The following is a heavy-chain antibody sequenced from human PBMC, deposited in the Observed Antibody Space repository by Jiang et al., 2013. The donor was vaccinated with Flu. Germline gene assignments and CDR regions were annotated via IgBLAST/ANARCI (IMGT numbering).Heavy chain of an antibody. Sequence: PGGSLRLSCAASGFTFDDYAFHWVRQAPGKGLEWVSLVTRDGVSTYYADSVKGRFTVSQRQHKNSLFLQMNSLRTEDTAFYFCAKDGTLPHLEPGAFHFDYWGHGTLVTVSS. J-gene: IGHJ4*01. CDR2: VTRDGVST. V-gene: IGHV3-43*02. CDR1: GFTFDDYA. CDR3: AKDGTLPHLEPGAFHFDY. D-gene: IGHD1-1*01.